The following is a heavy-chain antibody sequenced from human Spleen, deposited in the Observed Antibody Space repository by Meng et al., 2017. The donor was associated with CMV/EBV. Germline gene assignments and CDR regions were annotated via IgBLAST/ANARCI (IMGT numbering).Heavy chain of an antibody. CDR3: GRYTDIVAVIAATRDYWFDP. J-gene: IGHJ5*02. V-gene: IGHV1-69*02. Sequence: SVKVSCKASGGTFSSYTITWVRQAPGQGLEWMGTIIPILDITNYAQKFQGRVTITADKSTSTIYMELSSLRSEDTAVYYCGRYTDIVAVIAATRDYWFDPWGQGTLVTVSS. CDR2: IIPILDIT. D-gene: IGHD2-15*01. CDR1: GGTFSSYT.